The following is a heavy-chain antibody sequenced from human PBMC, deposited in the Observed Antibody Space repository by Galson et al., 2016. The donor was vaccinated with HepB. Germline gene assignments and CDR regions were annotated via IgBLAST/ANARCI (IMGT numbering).Heavy chain of an antibody. CDR2: INNKGVTT. CDR3: AKESPHCSGGCRLYYLDY. V-gene: IGHV3-23*01. Sequence: SLRLSCAASGFSFTSYAISWVRRAPGKGPEWISAINNKGVTTYYADSVKGRFTISRDNSKNTVSLQMNSLRADDTALYYCAKESPHCSGGCRLYYLDYWGQGTLVTVSS. CDR1: GFSFTSYA. D-gene: IGHD2-15*01. J-gene: IGHJ4*02.